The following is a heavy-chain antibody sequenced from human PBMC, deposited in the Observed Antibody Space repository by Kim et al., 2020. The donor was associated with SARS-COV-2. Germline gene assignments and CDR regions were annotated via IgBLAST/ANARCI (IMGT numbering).Heavy chain of an antibody. J-gene: IGHJ6*01. D-gene: IGHD3-3*01. V-gene: IGHV3-30*04. CDR3: ARKDSGFLEWLNYYYGMDV. Sequence: GGSLRLSCAASGFTFSSYSMHWVRQAPGKGLEWVAVISYGGSNKYYVYSVKGLFTISRENSKNMLYLQMNSLRAEDTAVYYCARKDSGFLEWLNYYYGMDVWRQRTTVTVPS. CDR1: GFTFSSYS. CDR2: ISYGGSNK.